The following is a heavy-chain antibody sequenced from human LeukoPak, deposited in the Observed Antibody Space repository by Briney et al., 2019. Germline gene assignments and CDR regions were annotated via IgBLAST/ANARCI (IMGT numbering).Heavy chain of an antibody. D-gene: IGHD4-17*01. CDR1: GFTFSSYA. CDR3: AKENYGDSTGGRFQH. V-gene: IGHV3-23*01. Sequence: GGSLRLSCAASGFTFSSYAMSWVRQAPGKGLEWVSVISGSGGSTYHADSVKGRFTISRDNSKNTLYLQMNSLRAEDTAVYHCAKENYGDSTGGRFQHWGQGTLVTVSS. J-gene: IGHJ1*01. CDR2: ISGSGGST.